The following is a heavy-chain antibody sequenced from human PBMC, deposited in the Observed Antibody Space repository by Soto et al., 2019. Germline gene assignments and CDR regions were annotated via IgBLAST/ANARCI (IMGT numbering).Heavy chain of an antibody. CDR2: ISAYNGNT. CDR1: VYTFTIYG. V-gene: IGHV1-18*01. D-gene: IGHD3-3*01. J-gene: IGHJ4*02. Sequence: SVKVSCKASVYTFTIYGVSWGLLTPGQGLEWMGWISAYNGNTNYAQKLQGRVTMTTDTSTSTAYMELRSLRSDDTAVYYCARVVLDWLLSFCYFEYWGQGTLVPGSS. CDR3: ARVVLDWLLSFCYFEY.